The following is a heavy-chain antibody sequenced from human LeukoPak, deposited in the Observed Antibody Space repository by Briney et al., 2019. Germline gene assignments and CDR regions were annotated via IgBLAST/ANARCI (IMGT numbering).Heavy chain of an antibody. CDR3: ASFDYYDSSGPGVDY. CDR1: GGSISSSSYY. CDR2: IYYSGST. D-gene: IGHD3-22*01. J-gene: IGHJ4*02. V-gene: IGHV4-39*01. Sequence: KPSETLSLTCTVSGGSISSSSYYWGWIRQPPGKGLEWIGSIYYSGSTNYNPSLKSRVTISVDTSKNQFSLKLSSVTAADTAVYYCASFDYYDSSGPGVDYWGQGTLVTVSS.